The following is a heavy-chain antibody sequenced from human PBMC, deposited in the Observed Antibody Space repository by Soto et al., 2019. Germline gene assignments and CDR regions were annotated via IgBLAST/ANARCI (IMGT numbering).Heavy chain of an antibody. Sequence: SETLSLTCAVYGGSFSGYYCSWIRQPPGKGLEWIGEINHSGSTNYNPSLKSRVTISVDTSKNQFSLKLSSVTAADTAVYYCARGTVPVDWFDPWGQGTLVTVS. D-gene: IGHD2-2*01. CDR2: INHSGST. CDR3: ARGTVPVDWFDP. CDR1: GGSFSGYY. J-gene: IGHJ5*02. V-gene: IGHV4-34*01.